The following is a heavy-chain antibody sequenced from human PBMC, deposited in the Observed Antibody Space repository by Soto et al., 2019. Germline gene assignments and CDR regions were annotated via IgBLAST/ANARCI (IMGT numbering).Heavy chain of an antibody. J-gene: IGHJ6*02. CDR2: FDPEDDET. D-gene: IGHD2-15*01. CDR1: GYTLTELS. V-gene: IGHV1-24*01. Sequence: QVQLVQSGAEVKKPGASVKVSCKVSGYTLTELSLHWVRQAPGKGPEWMGGFDPEDDETIYAQKFQGRVTITKDTSTDTIYKELSRLRSADTAVYYCATPGGYYYVMDVWGQGTTVTVSS. CDR3: ATPGGYYYVMDV.